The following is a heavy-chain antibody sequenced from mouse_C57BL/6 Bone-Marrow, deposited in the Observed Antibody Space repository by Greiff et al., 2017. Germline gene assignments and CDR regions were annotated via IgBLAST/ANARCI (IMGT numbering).Heavy chain of an antibody. Sequence: VQLKESGPGLVKPFQSLSLTCSVTGYSITSGYYWNWIRQFPGNKLEWMGYISYDGSNNYNPSLKNRISITRDTSKNQFFLKLNSVTTEDTATYYCAREAFDYWGQGTTLTVSS. CDR1: GYSITSGYY. J-gene: IGHJ2*01. CDR3: AREAFDY. V-gene: IGHV3-6*01. CDR2: ISYDGSN.